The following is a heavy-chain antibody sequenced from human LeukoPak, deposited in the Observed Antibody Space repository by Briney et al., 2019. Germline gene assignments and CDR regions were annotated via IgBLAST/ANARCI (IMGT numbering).Heavy chain of an antibody. Sequence: ASVKVPCKASGYTFTDYYMHWVRQAPGQGLEWMGIIDPSGGSTNYAQKFQGRVTMTRDTSTSTVYMELSSLRSDDTAVYYCARGGCTSTSCYDYWGQGSLVTVSS. J-gene: IGHJ4*02. CDR3: ARGGCTSTSCYDY. V-gene: IGHV1-46*01. CDR1: GYTFTDYY. D-gene: IGHD2-2*01. CDR2: IDPSGGST.